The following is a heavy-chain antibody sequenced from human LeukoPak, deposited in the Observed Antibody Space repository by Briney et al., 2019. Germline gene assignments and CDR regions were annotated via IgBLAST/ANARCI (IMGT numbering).Heavy chain of an antibody. J-gene: IGHJ3*02. CDR1: GFTFSSYG. CDR2: ISSSSSYI. V-gene: IGHV3-21*01. D-gene: IGHD6-19*01. CDR3: ARDRRSSGWYLANDAFDI. Sequence: GGSLRLSCAASGFTFSSYGMHWVRQAPGKGLEWVSSISSSSSYIYYADSVKGRFTISRDNAKNSLYLQMNSLRAEDTAVYYCARDRRSSGWYLANDAFDIWGQGTMVTVSS.